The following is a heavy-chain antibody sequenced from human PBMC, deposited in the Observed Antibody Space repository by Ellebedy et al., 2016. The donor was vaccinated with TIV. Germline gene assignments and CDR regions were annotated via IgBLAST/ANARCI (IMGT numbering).Heavy chain of an antibody. Sequence: GESLKISXAASGFTFSNYWLTWVRQAPVKGLEWLANIRQDGSEYNHADSVKGRFTISRDNAKNSLFLQMSSLRAEDTAVYYCARGDIVATPRDVWGKGTTVTVSS. CDR2: IRQDGSEY. CDR3: ARGDIVATPRDV. D-gene: IGHD5-12*01. J-gene: IGHJ6*04. V-gene: IGHV3-7*01. CDR1: GFTFSNYW.